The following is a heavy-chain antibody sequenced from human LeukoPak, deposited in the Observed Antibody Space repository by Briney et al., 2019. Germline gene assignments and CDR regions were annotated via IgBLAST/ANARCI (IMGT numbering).Heavy chain of an antibody. CDR1: GYTFTSYG. V-gene: IGHV1-18*01. J-gene: IGHJ4*02. D-gene: IGHD2-21*02. Sequence: ASVKVSCKASGYTFTSYGISWVRRAPGQGLEWMGWISAYNGNTNYAQKLQGRVTMTTDTSTSTAYMELRSLRSDDTAVYYCARDLAGYCGGDCPYDYWGQGTLVTVPS. CDR2: ISAYNGNT. CDR3: ARDLAGYCGGDCPYDY.